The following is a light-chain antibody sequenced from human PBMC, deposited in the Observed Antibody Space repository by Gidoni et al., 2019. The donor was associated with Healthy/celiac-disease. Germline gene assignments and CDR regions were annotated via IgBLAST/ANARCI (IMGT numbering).Light chain of an antibody. CDR1: SSDVGGYNY. CDR2: EVS. J-gene: IGLJ2*01. V-gene: IGLV2-14*01. CDR3: SSYTSSSTVV. Sequence: QSALTQPASVSGSPGQSITISCTGNSSDVGGYNYVSWSQQHPGKAPKLMYYEVSNRPSGVSNRFSGSKAGNTASLTISGLQAEDEADYYCSSYTSSSTVVFGGGTKLTVL.